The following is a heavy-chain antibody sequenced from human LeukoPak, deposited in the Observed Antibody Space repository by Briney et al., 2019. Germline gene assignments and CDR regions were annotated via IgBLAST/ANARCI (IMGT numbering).Heavy chain of an antibody. CDR1: GFTFNSYG. V-gene: IGHV3-23*01. J-gene: IGHJ5*02. Sequence: GGSLRLSCAASGFTFNSYGMSWVRQAPGKGLEWVSAISASGASTYYADSVKGRFTISRDNPKNTLYLQMNSLRAEDTAVYYCARKAVAGNWFDPWGQGTLVTVSS. CDR3: ARKAVAGNWFDP. D-gene: IGHD6-19*01. CDR2: ISASGAST.